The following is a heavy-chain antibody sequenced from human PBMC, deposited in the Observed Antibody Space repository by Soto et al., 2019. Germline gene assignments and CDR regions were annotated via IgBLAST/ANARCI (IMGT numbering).Heavy chain of an antibody. J-gene: IGHJ4*02. CDR1: GGSFSGYY. D-gene: IGHD2-15*01. Sequence: KPSETLSLTCAVYGGSFSGYYWSWIRQPPGKGQEKIGEINHSGSTNYNPSLKSRVTISVDTSKNQFSLKLSSVTAADTAVYYCARGVLNRTVVVVAASPFDYWGQGTLVTVSS. V-gene: IGHV4-34*01. CDR2: INHSGST. CDR3: ARGVLNRTVVVVAASPFDY.